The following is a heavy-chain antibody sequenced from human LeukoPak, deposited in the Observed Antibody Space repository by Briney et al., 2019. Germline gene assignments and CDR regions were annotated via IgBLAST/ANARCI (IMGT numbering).Heavy chain of an antibody. CDR3: ARVTGYMIEDYFDY. J-gene: IGHJ4*02. D-gene: IGHD3-9*01. V-gene: IGHV4-59*01. CDR2: IYYSGST. Sequence: SETVSLTCTVSGGSISSYYWSWIRQPPGKGLEWIGYIYYSGSTNYNPSLKSRVTISVDTSKNQFSLKLRSVTAADTAVYYCARVTGYMIEDYFDYWGQGILVTVSS. CDR1: GGSISSYY.